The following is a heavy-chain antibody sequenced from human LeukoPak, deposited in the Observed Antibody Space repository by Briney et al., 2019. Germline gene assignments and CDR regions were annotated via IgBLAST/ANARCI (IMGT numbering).Heavy chain of an antibody. V-gene: IGHV1-18*01. Sequence: GASVKVSCKASGYTFTSYGISWVRQAPGQGLEWMGWISAYNGNTNYAQKLQGRVTMTTDTSTSTAYIELRSLRSDDTAVYYCARDLVGGYYGSGSYYPIDYWGQGTLVTVSS. CDR1: GYTFTSYG. D-gene: IGHD3-10*01. CDR2: ISAYNGNT. CDR3: ARDLVGGYYGSGSYYPIDY. J-gene: IGHJ4*02.